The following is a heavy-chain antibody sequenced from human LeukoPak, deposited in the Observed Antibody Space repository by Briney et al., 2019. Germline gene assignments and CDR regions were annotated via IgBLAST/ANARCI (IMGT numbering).Heavy chain of an antibody. J-gene: IGHJ4*02. Sequence: PGGSLRLSCAASGFTFSSYSMNWVRQAPGKGLEWVSSISSSSSYIYYADSVKGRFTISRDNAKNSLYLQMNSLRAEDTAVYYRASIEYSSSDGDYWGQGTLVTVSS. V-gene: IGHV3-21*01. CDR3: ASIEYSSSDGDY. CDR2: ISSSSSYI. CDR1: GFTFSSYS. D-gene: IGHD6-6*01.